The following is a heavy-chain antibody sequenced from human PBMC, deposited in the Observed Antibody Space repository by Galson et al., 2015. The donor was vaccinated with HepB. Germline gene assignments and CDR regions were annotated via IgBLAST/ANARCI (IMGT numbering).Heavy chain of an antibody. CDR1: GGTFSSYA. CDR2: IIPIFGTT. CDR3: ARGGLSIAAAPRY. J-gene: IGHJ4*02. D-gene: IGHD6-13*01. Sequence: SVKVSCKASGGTFSSYAISWVRQAPGQGLEWMGGIIPIFGTTNYAQKFQGGVTITADESTSTAYMELSSLRSEDTAVYYCARGGLSIAAAPRYWGQGTLVTVSS. V-gene: IGHV1-69*13.